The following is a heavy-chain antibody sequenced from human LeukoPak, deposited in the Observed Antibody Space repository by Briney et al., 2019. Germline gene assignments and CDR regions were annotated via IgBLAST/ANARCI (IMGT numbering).Heavy chain of an antibody. CDR2: IYYSGST. D-gene: IGHD6-13*01. CDR1: GGSISSYY. Sequence: SETLSLTCTVSGGSISSYYWSWIRQPPGKGLEWIGYIYYSGSTNYNPSLKSRVTISVDTSKNQFSLKLSSVTAANTAVYYCARELSIAPYYFDYWGQGTLVTVSS. CDR3: ARELSIAPYYFDY. V-gene: IGHV4-59*01. J-gene: IGHJ4*02.